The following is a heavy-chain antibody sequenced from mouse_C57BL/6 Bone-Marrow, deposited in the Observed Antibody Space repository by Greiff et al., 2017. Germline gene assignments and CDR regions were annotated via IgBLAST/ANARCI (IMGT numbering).Heavy chain of an antibody. CDR2: INSDGGST. V-gene: IGHV5-2*01. D-gene: IGHD2-3*01. CDR3: ARRQSDGYCWYFDV. Sequence: EVKLVESGGGLVQPGESLKLSCESNEYEFPSHDMSWVRKTPEKRLELVAAINSDGGSTYYPDTMERRFIISRDNTKKTLYLQMSSLRSEDTALYYCARRQSDGYCWYFDVWGTGTTVTVSS. CDR1: EYEFPSHD. J-gene: IGHJ1*03.